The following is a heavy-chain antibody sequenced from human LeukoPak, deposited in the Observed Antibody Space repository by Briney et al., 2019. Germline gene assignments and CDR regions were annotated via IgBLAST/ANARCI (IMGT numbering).Heavy chain of an antibody. CDR3: ARDDYYDNWFDP. V-gene: IGHV4-59*01. Sequence: SETLSLTCTVSGGSISSYYWSWIRQPPGKGLEWIGYIYYSGSTNYNPSLKSRVTISVDTSKNKFSLKLSSVTAADTAVYYCARDDYYDNWFDPWGQGTLVTVSS. CDR1: GGSISSYY. D-gene: IGHD3-22*01. J-gene: IGHJ5*02. CDR2: IYYSGST.